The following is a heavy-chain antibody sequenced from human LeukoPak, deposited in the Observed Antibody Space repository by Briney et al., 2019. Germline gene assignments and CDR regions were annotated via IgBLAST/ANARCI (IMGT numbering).Heavy chain of an antibody. CDR2: IYYSGST. D-gene: IGHD5-24*01. J-gene: IGHJ4*02. CDR3: ARGRDPY. CDR1: GGSISSSSYY. Sequence: SETLSLTCTVSGGSISSSSYYWGWIRQPPGKGLEWIGSIYYSGSTYYNPPLKSRVTISVDTSKSQFSLKLNSVTAADTAMYYCARGRDPYWGQGTLVTVSS. V-gene: IGHV4-39*07.